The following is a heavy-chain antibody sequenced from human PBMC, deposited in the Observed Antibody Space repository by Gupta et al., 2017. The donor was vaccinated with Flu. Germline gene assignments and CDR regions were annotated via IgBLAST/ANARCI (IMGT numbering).Heavy chain of an antibody. CDR2: INGDAGNT. V-gene: IGHV3-23*01. D-gene: IGHD4/OR15-4a*01. Sequence: EVQLLESGGGLVQPGGSLRLSCAASGFTFSHYAMTWVRQAPGKGLEWVSVINGDAGNTYYADSVKGRFTISRVNSRDTLYLQMNSLRGEDTAVYYCAKVHGTIIRDWYFDLWGRGTLVTVSS. CDR1: GFTFSHYA. CDR3: AKVHGTIIRDWYFDL. J-gene: IGHJ2*01.